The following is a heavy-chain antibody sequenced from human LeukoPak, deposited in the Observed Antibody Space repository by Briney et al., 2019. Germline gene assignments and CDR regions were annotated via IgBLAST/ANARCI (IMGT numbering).Heavy chain of an antibody. CDR1: GGTFSSYA. V-gene: IGHV1-69*04. D-gene: IGHD3-10*01. Sequence: GASVKVSCKASGGTFSSYAISWVRQAPGQGLEWMGRIIPILGIANYAQKFQGRVTITADKSTSTAYMELSSLRSEDTAVYCCARDNMVRGVKRMAYYYYGMDVWGQGTTVTVSS. CDR2: IIPILGIA. J-gene: IGHJ6*02. CDR3: ARDNMVRGVKRMAYYYYGMDV.